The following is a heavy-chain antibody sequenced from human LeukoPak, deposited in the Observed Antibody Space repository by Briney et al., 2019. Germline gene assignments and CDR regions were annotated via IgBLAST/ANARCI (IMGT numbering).Heavy chain of an antibody. V-gene: IGHV1-69*05. CDR3: ARADRSGYLTPFDY. CDR1: GGTFSSYA. J-gene: IGHJ4*02. CDR2: IIPIFGTA. D-gene: IGHD3-22*01. Sequence: SVEVSCKASGGTFSSYAISWVRQAPGQGLEWMGGIIPIFGTANYAQKFQGRVTITTDESTSTAYMELNSLRSEDTAVYYCARADRSGYLTPFDYWGQGTLVTVSS.